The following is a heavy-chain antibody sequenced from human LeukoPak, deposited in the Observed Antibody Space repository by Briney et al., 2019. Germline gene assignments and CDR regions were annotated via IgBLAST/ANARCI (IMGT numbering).Heavy chain of an antibody. CDR3: ARASRYSSGWPDY. CDR2: IYYSGST. V-gene: IGHV4-59*01. D-gene: IGHD6-19*01. Sequence: SETLSLTCTVSGGSISSYYWSWIRQPPGKGLEWIGYIYYSGSTNYNPSLKSRVTISVDTSKNQFSLQLSSVTAADTAVCYCARASRYSSGWPDYWGQGTLVTVSS. CDR1: GGSISSYY. J-gene: IGHJ4*02.